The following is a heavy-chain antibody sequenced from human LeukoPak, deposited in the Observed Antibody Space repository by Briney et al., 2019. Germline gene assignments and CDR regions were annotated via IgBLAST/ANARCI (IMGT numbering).Heavy chain of an antibody. J-gene: IGHJ5*02. CDR2: ISGSGGST. V-gene: IGHV3-23*01. Sequence: GESLRLSCAASGFTFRSYWMHWVRQAPGKGLEWVSAISGSGGSTYYADSVKGRFTISRDNSKNTLYLQMNSLRAEDTAVYYCAPRLQSFDPWGQGTLVTVSS. D-gene: IGHD5-24*01. CDR3: APRLQSFDP. CDR1: GFTFRSYW.